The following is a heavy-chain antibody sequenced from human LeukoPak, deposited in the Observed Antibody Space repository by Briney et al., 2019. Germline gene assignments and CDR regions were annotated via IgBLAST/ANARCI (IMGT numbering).Heavy chain of an antibody. Sequence: ASVKVSCKASGYTFTSYGISWVRQAPGQGLEWMGWISAYNGNTNYAQKLQGRVTMTTDTSTSTAYMELRSLRSDDTAVYYCARDLRDYDSSGYYDYWGQGTLVTVSS. J-gene: IGHJ4*02. V-gene: IGHV1-18*01. CDR1: GYTFTSYG. CDR2: ISAYNGNT. CDR3: ARDLRDYDSSGYYDY. D-gene: IGHD3-22*01.